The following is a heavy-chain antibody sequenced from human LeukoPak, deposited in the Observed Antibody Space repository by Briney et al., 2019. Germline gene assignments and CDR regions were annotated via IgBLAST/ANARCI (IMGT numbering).Heavy chain of an antibody. V-gene: IGHV3-21*01. D-gene: IGHD3-10*01. CDR1: GFTFSSYS. CDR2: ISSSSSYI. Sequence: PGGSLRLSCAASGFTFSSYSMNWVRQAPGKGLEWVSSISSSSSYIYYADSVKGRFTISRDNAKNSLYLQMNSLRAEDTAVYYCARNSKYYYDAFDIWGQGTMVTVSS. CDR3: ARNSKYYYDAFDI. J-gene: IGHJ3*02.